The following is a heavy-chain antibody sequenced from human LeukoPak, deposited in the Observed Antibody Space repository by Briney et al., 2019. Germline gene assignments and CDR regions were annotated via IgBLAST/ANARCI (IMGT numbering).Heavy chain of an antibody. J-gene: IGHJ4*02. D-gene: IGHD6-19*01. Sequence: PGGSLRLSCAASGFTFSSYGMSWVRQAPGKGLEWVSAISGSGGSTYYADSVKGRFTISRDNSKNTLYLQMNSLRAEDTAVYYCARAPDQWPSGGYWGQGTLVTVSS. CDR3: ARAPDQWPSGGY. CDR2: ISGSGGST. V-gene: IGHV3-23*01. CDR1: GFTFSSYG.